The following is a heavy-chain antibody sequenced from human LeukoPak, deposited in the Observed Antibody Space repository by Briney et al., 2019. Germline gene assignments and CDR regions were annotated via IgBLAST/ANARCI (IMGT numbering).Heavy chain of an antibody. V-gene: IGHV4-34*01. CDR3: ARGKAKDFGDYYYYYYYMDV. D-gene: IGHD4-17*01. CDR1: GGSFSGYY. Sequence: SETLSLTCAVYGGSFSGYYWSWIRQPPGKGLEWLGENNPSGSTNYNPSLKSRVTISVDTSKNQFSLKLSSVTAADTAVYYCARGKAKDFGDYYYYYYYMDVWGKGTTVTVSS. CDR2: NNPSGST. J-gene: IGHJ6*03.